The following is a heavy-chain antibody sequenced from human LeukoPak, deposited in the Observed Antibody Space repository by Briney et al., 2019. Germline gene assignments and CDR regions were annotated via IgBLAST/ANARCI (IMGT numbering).Heavy chain of an antibody. V-gene: IGHV3-23*01. CDR1: GFTFSSYA. Sequence: GGSLRLSCAASGFTFSSYAMSWVRQAPGKGLEWVSAISGSGGSTYYADSVKGRFTISRDNAKNSLYLQMNSLRAEDTAMYYCARGGQALSYYFDYWGQGTLVTVSS. CDR3: ARGGQALSYYFDY. CDR2: ISGSGGST. D-gene: IGHD3-16*02. J-gene: IGHJ4*02.